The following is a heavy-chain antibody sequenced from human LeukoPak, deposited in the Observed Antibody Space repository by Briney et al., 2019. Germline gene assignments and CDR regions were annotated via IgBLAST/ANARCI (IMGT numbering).Heavy chain of an antibody. CDR3: ARGIVVVVAATRYYYYGMDV. V-gene: IGHV1-69*02. Sequence: SVKVSCKASGGTFSSYTISWVRQAPGQGLEWMGRNIPILGIANYAQKFQGRVTITADKSTSTAYMELSSLRSEDTAVYYCARGIVVVVAATRYYYYGMDVWGQGTTVTVSS. CDR2: NIPILGIA. D-gene: IGHD2-15*01. J-gene: IGHJ6*02. CDR1: GGTFSSYT.